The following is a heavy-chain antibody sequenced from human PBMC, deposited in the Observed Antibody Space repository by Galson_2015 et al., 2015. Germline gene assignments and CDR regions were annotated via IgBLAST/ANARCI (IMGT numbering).Heavy chain of an antibody. V-gene: IGHV1-18*01. CDR1: GYTFTSYG. J-gene: IGHJ6*03. D-gene: IGHD3-3*01. CDR3: ARDPTGEWLNFDYMDF. CDR2: ISAYNGNT. Sequence: SVKVSCKASGYTFTSYGFSWVRQAPGQGLEWMGWISAYNGNTNYAQKLQGRVTMTTDTSTSTAYMELRSLRSDDTAVYYCARDPTGEWLNFDYMDFWGKGTPVTVSS.